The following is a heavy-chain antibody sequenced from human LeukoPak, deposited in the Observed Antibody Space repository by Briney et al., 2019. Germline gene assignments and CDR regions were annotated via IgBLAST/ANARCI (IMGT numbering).Heavy chain of an antibody. V-gene: IGHV4-4*02. CDR1: GGSITSGNW. J-gene: IGHJ4*02. CDR2: IHHGGTT. D-gene: IGHD3-10*01. Sequence: SETLSLTCAVSGGSITSGNWWTWVRQSPGKGLEWIGEIHHGGTTNYNPSLKSRVTISVDKSKNQFSLKLSSVTAADTAVYYCARGHTRITMLQGSRSAYYFDYWGQGTLVTVSS. CDR3: ARGHTRITMLQGSRSAYYFDY.